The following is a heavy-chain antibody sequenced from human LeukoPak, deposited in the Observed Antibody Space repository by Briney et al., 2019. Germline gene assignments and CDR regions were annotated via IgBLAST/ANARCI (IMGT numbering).Heavy chain of an antibody. CDR3: ARTVVTLDWYFDL. Sequence: PSETLSHTCSVSGGSISSYSWNWIRQPAGKGLEWIGRFYTSGTTNYNPSLKSRVTMSIDTSKNQVSLKMRSVTAADTAVYYCARTVVTLDWYFDLWGRGTLVSVSS. J-gene: IGHJ2*01. CDR2: FYTSGTT. V-gene: IGHV4-4*07. CDR1: GGSISSYS. D-gene: IGHD4-23*01.